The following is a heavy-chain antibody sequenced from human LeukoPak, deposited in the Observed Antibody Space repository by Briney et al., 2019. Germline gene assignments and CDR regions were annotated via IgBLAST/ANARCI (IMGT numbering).Heavy chain of an antibody. CDR1: GYSLNEVY. CDR3: ATDRSYAE. D-gene: IGHD3-10*01. CDR2: FDPVHGDR. J-gene: IGHJ4*02. V-gene: IGHV1-24*01. Sequence: VSENVSCKVSGYSLNEVYIHWVRQAPGKAPEWMGHFDPVHGDRLYAQQFQRRDIMTEDTSSDTAYLDGRSLRYNDTDVYYCATDRSYAEWGQGTGVTVSS.